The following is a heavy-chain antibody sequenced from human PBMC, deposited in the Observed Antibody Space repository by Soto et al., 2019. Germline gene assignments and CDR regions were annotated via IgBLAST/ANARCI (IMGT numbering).Heavy chain of an antibody. V-gene: IGHV1-69*08. Sequence: QVQLVQSGAEVKKPGSSVKVSCKASGGTFSTYTISWVRQAPGQGLEWMGRIIPIRDIANYAQNFQGRVTITADKSTRTAYMELSTLRSEDTAVYYCARDQVVGTTGWFDPWGQGTLVSVSS. J-gene: IGHJ5*02. CDR2: IIPIRDIA. D-gene: IGHD1-1*01. CDR1: GGTFSTYT. CDR3: ARDQVVGTTGWFDP.